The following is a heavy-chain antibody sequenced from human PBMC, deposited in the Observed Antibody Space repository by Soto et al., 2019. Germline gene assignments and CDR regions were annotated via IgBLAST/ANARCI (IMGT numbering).Heavy chain of an antibody. CDR1: GGSISSSNW. J-gene: IGHJ4*02. V-gene: IGHV4-4*02. D-gene: IGHD3-10*02. Sequence: KTSETLSLTCAVSGGSISSSNWWSWVRQPPGKGLEWIGEIYHSGSTNYNPSLKSRVTISVDKSKNQFSLKLSSVTAADTAVYYCARCSGSYYKDLDYWGQGTLVTVSS. CDR2: IYHSGST. CDR3: ARCSGSYYKDLDY.